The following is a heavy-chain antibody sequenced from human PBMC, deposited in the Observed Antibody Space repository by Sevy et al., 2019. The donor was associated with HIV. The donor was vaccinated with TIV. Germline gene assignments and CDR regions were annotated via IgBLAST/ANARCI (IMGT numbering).Heavy chain of an antibody. J-gene: IGHJ6*03. Sequence: GGSLRLSCAVSGFSFDSYGMTWVRQAPGKGLEWVSGISGSGTRTYYADSVKGRFSISRDNSKNRLYLQMNSLRSEDTALYYYRKGGGGHYDPDEIGYYFYYYNMDVWGKGTTVTVSS. CDR2: ISGSGTRT. CDR3: RKGGGGHYDPDEIGYYFYYYNMDV. CDR1: GFSFDSYG. D-gene: IGHD3-22*01. V-gene: IGHV3-23*01.